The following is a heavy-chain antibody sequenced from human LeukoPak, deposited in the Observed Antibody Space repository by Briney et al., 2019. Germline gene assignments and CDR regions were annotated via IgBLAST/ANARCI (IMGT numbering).Heavy chain of an antibody. J-gene: IGHJ4*02. Sequence: GGSLRLSCAASGLTFSSYAMRWVRQAPGKGLEWVSAISGSGGSTYYADSVKGRFTISRDNSKNTLYLQMNSLRAEDTAVYYCAKRQDYYDSSGYYYWGQGTLVTVSS. D-gene: IGHD3-22*01. CDR1: GLTFSSYA. V-gene: IGHV3-23*01. CDR2: ISGSGGST. CDR3: AKRQDYYDSSGYYY.